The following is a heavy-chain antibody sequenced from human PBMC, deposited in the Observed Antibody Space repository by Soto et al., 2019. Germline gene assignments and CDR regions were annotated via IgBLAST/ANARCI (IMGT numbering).Heavy chain of an antibody. Sequence: QVQPVESGGGVVQPGRSLRLSCAASGFTFSRYSMHWVRQAPGKGLEWVAVISYDGNTEYHPDSVKGRFTISRDSSKNTVFLQMNSLRVEDTAVYFCARGGYYGGLDYWGQGTLVTVSS. CDR1: GFTFSRYS. CDR2: ISYDGNTE. V-gene: IGHV3-30-3*01. D-gene: IGHD4-17*01. J-gene: IGHJ4*02. CDR3: ARGGYYGGLDY.